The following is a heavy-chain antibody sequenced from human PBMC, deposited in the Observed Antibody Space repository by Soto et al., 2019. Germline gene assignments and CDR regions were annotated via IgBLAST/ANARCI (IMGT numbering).Heavy chain of an antibody. V-gene: IGHV4-59*01. Sequence: QVQLQESGPGLVKPSETLSLTCTVYGGSISSYYWSWIRQPPGKGLEWIGYIYYSGSTNYNPSLKSRVTISVDTSKNQFSLKLSSVTAADTAVYYCARDVKGDNWFDPWGQGTLVTVSS. CDR1: GGSISSYY. CDR2: IYYSGST. D-gene: IGHD3-16*01. CDR3: ARDVKGDNWFDP. J-gene: IGHJ5*02.